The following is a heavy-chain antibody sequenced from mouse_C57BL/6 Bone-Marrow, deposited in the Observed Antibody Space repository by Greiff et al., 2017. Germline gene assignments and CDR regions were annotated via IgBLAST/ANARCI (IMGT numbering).Heavy chain of an antibody. J-gene: IGHJ4*01. CDR1: GFTFSSYA. CDR3: ARADGYPYYAMDY. CDR2: ISDGGSYT. D-gene: IGHD2-3*01. V-gene: IGHV5-4*03. Sequence: EVKLVESGGGLVKPGGSLKLSCAASGFTFSSYAMSWVRQTPEKRLEWVATISDGGSYTYYPDNVKGRFTISRDNAKNNLYLQMSHLKSEDTAMYYCARADGYPYYAMDYWGQGTSVTVSS.